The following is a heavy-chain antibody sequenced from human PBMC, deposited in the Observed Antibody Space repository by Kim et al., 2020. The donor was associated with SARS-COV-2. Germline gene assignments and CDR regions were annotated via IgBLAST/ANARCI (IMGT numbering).Heavy chain of an antibody. Sequence: GGSLRLSCAASGFTVSSNYMSWVRQAPGKGLEWVSGIYSGGSTYYADSVKGRFPISRDNSKNTLYLQMNSLRAEDTAVYYCARGNRLLGYVMDVWGQGTTVTVSS. CDR3: ARGNRLLGYVMDV. CDR1: GFTVSSNY. CDR2: IYSGGST. J-gene: IGHJ6*02. V-gene: IGHV3-66*01.